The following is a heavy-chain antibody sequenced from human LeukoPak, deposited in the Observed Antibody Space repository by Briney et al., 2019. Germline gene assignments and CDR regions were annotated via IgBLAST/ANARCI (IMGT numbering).Heavy chain of an antibody. V-gene: IGHV1-46*01. D-gene: IGHD1-26*01. Sequence: ASVKVSCKASGYTFTSYYMHWVRQAPGQGLEWMGIINPSGGSTSYAQKFQGRVTMTTDTSTSTAYMELRSLRSDDTAVYYCARDGPPYSGSYNWFDPWGQGTLVTVSS. J-gene: IGHJ5*02. CDR1: GYTFTSYY. CDR2: INPSGGST. CDR3: ARDGPPYSGSYNWFDP.